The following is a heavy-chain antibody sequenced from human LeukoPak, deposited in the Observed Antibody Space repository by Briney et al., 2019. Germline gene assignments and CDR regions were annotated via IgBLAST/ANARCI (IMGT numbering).Heavy chain of an antibody. D-gene: IGHD1-26*01. Sequence: GASVKVSCTASGYTFTGYYMHWVRQAPGQGLEWMGRINPNSGGTNYAQKFQGRVTMTRDTSISTAYMELSRLRSDDTAVYYCARDPSVGAVDYWGQGTLVTVSS. CDR1: GYTFTGYY. J-gene: IGHJ4*02. V-gene: IGHV1-2*06. CDR3: ARDPSVGAVDY. CDR2: INPNSGGT.